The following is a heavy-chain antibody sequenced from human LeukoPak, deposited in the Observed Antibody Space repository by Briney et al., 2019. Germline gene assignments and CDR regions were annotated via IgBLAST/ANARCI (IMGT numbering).Heavy chain of an antibody. D-gene: IGHD1-26*01. Sequence: GESLKISCKGSGYSFTSYWIGWVRQMPGKGLEWMGIIYPGDSDTRYSPSFQGQVTISADKSISTAYLQWSSLKASDTAMYYCARLSGATVYYSYMDVWGKGTTVTVSS. CDR3: ARLSGATVYYSYMDV. CDR1: GYSFTSYW. J-gene: IGHJ6*03. CDR2: IYPGDSDT. V-gene: IGHV5-51*01.